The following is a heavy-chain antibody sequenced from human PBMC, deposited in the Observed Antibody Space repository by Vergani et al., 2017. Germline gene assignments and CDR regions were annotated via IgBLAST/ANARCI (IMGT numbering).Heavy chain of an antibody. CDR3: ARGPPTYDSSAYYYY. V-gene: IGHV3-48*02. Sequence: EVQLVESGGGLVQPGGSLRLSCAASGFTFSSYSMNWVRQAPGKGLEWVSYITSSSTILYYADSVKGRFTISRDNAENSLYLQMNSLRDEDTAVYYCARGPPTYDSSAYYYYWGQGTLVTVSS. J-gene: IGHJ4*02. D-gene: IGHD3-22*01. CDR1: GFTFSSYS. CDR2: ITSSSTIL.